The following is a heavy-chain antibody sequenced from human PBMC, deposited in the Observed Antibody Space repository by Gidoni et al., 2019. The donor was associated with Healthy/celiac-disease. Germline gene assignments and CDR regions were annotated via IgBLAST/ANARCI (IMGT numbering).Heavy chain of an antibody. CDR3: ASQPPPIYYDFWSGYYYMDV. CDR1: GFTVISNY. D-gene: IGHD3-3*01. V-gene: IGHV3-53*01. CDR2: IYSGGST. Sequence: EVQLVASGGCLIQPGGSLRLSCAASGFTVISNYMSWVRQAPGKGLAWVSVIYSGGSTYYADSVKGRFTISRDNSKNTLYLQMNSLRAEDTAVYYCASQPPPIYYDFWSGYYYMDVWGKVTTVTVSS. J-gene: IGHJ6*03.